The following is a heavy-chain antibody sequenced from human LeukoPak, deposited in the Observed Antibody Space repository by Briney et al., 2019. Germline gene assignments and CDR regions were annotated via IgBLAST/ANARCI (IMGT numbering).Heavy chain of an antibody. CDR2: INHSGST. CDR3: VRDGPSWGLL. V-gene: IGHV4-34*01. J-gene: IGHJ4*02. Sequence: PSETLSLTCAVYGGSFSGDYWSWIRQPPGKGLEWIGKINHSGSTNYNPSLKSRVTISVDTSKNQFSLKLSSVTAADTAVYYCVRDGPSWGLLWGQGALVTVSS. D-gene: IGHD7-27*01. CDR1: GGSFSGDY.